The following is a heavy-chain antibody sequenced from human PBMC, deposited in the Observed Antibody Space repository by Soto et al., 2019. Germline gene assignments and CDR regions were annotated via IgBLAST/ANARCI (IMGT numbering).Heavy chain of an antibody. D-gene: IGHD6-19*01. CDR1: GFTFSSYG. J-gene: IGHJ3*02. CDR2: IWYDGSNK. Sequence: QVQLVESGGGVVQPGRSLRLSCAASGFTFSSYGMHWVRQAPGKGLEWVAVIWYDGSNKYYADSVKGRFTISRDNSKNTLYLQMNSLRAEDTAVYYCAREGPSRGWSDAFDIWGQGTMVTVSS. CDR3: AREGPSRGWSDAFDI. V-gene: IGHV3-33*01.